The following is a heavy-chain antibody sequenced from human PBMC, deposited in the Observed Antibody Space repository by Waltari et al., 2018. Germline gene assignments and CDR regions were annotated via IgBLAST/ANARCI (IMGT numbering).Heavy chain of an antibody. D-gene: IGHD3-16*01. CDR3: ARGLGRGGTFDI. CDR1: GFTFSSYS. Sequence: EVQLVESGGGLVKPGGSLRLSCAASGFTFSSYSMNWVRQAPGKGLEWVSSISSSSSYIYYADSVKGRFTISRDSAKNSLYLQMNSLRAEDTAVYYCARGLGRGGTFDIWGQGTMVTVSS. J-gene: IGHJ3*02. CDR2: ISSSSSYI. V-gene: IGHV3-21*01.